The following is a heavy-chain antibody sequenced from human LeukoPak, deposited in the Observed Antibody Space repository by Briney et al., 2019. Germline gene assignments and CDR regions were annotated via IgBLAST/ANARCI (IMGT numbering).Heavy chain of an antibody. CDR2: ISPYNGNT. Sequence: ASVKVSCKASGYPFTSRGISWVRQAPGQGLEWMGWISPYNGNTNYAQSLQGRVTMTTDTTTTTAYMELRSLRSDDTAVYYCARNIAARQSSYYYMDVWGKGTTVTVSS. D-gene: IGHD6-6*01. V-gene: IGHV1-18*01. CDR3: ARNIAARQSSYYYMDV. CDR1: GYPFTSRG. J-gene: IGHJ6*03.